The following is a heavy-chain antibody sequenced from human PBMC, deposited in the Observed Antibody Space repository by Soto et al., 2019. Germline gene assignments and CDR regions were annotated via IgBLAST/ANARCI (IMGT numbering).Heavy chain of an antibody. CDR1: GYSISSGYY. Sequence: KTSETLSLTCAVSGYSISSGYYWGWIRRPPGKGLEWIGSIYHSGSTYYNPSLKSRVTISVDTAKNQFSLKLSSVTATDTAVYYCARAHYDTHFPHEYWGQGTLVTVSS. J-gene: IGHJ4*02. CDR3: ARAHYDTHFPHEY. CDR2: IYHSGST. V-gene: IGHV4-38-2*01. D-gene: IGHD3-22*01.